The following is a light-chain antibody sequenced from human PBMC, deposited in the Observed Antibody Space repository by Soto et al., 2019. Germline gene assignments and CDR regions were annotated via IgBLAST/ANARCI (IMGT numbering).Light chain of an antibody. CDR1: KTGIKT. Sequence: SYELTQPPSVSVAPGKTATITCGGNKTGIKTVHWYQQKPGQAPVLVIFFDSDRPSGIPERFSGSKSDNTATLTISRVEAGDEADYYCQVWDNTSDHPYVFGTGTKLTVL. CDR2: FDS. CDR3: QVWDNTSDHPYV. V-gene: IGLV3-21*04. J-gene: IGLJ1*01.